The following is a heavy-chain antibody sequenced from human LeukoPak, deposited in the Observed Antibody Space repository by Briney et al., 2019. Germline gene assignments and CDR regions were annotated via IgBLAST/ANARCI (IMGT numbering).Heavy chain of an antibody. V-gene: IGHV3-74*01. J-gene: IGHJ6*02. D-gene: IGHD1-26*01. Sequence: GGSLRLSCAASEFTFSRYWMHWVRQLPGKGLVWVSRINSDGSTTSYADSVKGRFTVSRDNAKNTLYLQMNSLRGEDTAVYYCAAWDLYFYGMDVWGQGTTVTVSS. CDR2: INSDGSTT. CDR1: EFTFSRYW. CDR3: AAWDLYFYGMDV.